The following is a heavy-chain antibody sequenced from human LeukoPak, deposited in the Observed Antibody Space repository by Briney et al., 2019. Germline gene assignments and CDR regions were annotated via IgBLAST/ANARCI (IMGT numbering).Heavy chain of an antibody. CDR2: ISSSGANI. CDR1: GFTFENYH. J-gene: IGHJ6*03. V-gene: IGHV3-11*01. Sequence: GGSLRLSCAASGFTFENYHMNWLRQAPGKGLQWVSYISSSGANIHYADSVKGRFTISRDNAKDSLFLQMNSLRAEDTAVYYCARGVLDYFQYMDVRGKGTTVTVSS. CDR3: ARGVLDYFQYMDV. D-gene: IGHD3-3*01.